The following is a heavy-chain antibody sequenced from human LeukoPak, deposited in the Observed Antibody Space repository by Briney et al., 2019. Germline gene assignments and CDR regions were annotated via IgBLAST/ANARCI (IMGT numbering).Heavy chain of an antibody. Sequence: PGRSLRLSCAASGFTFDDYAMHWVRQAPGKGLEWVSGISWNSGSIGYADSVKGRFTISRGNAKNSLYLQMNSLRAEDTALYYCAEDTGLRLGELSQFDYWGQGTLVTVSS. D-gene: IGHD3-16*02. CDR3: AEDTGLRLGELSQFDY. J-gene: IGHJ4*02. V-gene: IGHV3-9*01. CDR1: GFTFDDYA. CDR2: ISWNSGSI.